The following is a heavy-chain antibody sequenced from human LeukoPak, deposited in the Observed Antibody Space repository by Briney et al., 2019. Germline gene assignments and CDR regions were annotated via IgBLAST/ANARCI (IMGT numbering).Heavy chain of an antibody. D-gene: IGHD1-26*01. CDR1: GFSLSTSGVG. CDR3: AHVSYSGSYYGFDY. CDR2: LYWSDDK. J-gene: IGHJ4*02. Sequence: SGPTLVNPTQTLTLTCTFSGFSLSTSGVGVGWIRQPPGKALEWLALLYWSDDKRYSPSLKSRLTITKDTSKNQEVLTMTNMDPVDTATYYCAHVSYSGSYYGFDYWGQGALVTVSS. V-gene: IGHV2-5*01.